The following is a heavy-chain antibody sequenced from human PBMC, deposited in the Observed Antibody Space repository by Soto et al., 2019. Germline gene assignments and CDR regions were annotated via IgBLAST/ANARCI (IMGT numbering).Heavy chain of an antibody. CDR2: ISGSGGST. Sequence: PGGSLRLSCAASGFTFSSYAMSWVRQAPGKGLEWVSAISGSGGSTYYADSVKGRFTISRDNSKNTLYLQMNSLRAEDTAVYYCANTFGSGYRTLVFDYWGQGTLVTVSS. CDR1: GFTFSSYA. V-gene: IGHV3-23*01. D-gene: IGHD3-16*01. CDR3: ANTFGSGYRTLVFDY. J-gene: IGHJ4*02.